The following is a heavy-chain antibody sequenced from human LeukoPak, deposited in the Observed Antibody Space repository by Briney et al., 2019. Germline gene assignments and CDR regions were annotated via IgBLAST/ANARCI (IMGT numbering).Heavy chain of an antibody. V-gene: IGHV1-18*01. J-gene: IGHJ6*02. CDR3: ARDQSGSTSRDYYYYYGMDV. Sequence: GESLKVSCKASGYTFTSYGISWVRQAPGQGLEWMGWISAYNGNTNYAQKLQGRVTMTTDTPTSTAYMELRSLRSDDTAVYYCARDQSGSTSRDYYYYYGMDVWGQGTTVTVSS. CDR2: ISAYNGNT. CDR1: GYTFTSYG. D-gene: IGHD2-2*01.